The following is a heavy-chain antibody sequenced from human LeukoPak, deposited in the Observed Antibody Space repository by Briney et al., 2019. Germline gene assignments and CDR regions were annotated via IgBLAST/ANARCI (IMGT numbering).Heavy chain of an antibody. D-gene: IGHD3-22*01. CDR2: ISSSSSYI. J-gene: IGHJ4*02. Sequence: PGGSLRLSCAASGFTFSSYSMNWVRQAPGKGLEWVSSISSSSSYIYYAASVKGRFTISRDNSKNSLYLQMNSLRAEDTAVYYCAGDYYDSSGYFGYWGQGTLVTVSS. CDR3: AGDYYDSSGYFGY. V-gene: IGHV3-21*01. CDR1: GFTFSSYS.